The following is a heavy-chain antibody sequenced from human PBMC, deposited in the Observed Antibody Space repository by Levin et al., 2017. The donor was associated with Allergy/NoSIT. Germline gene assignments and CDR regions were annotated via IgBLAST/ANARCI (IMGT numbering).Heavy chain of an antibody. J-gene: IGHJ4*02. CDR3: ARGIYLQYLLDS. Sequence: QAGGSLRLSCAASGFTFSSYGMHWVRQAPGKGLEWVAVIWDDASNRHYADSVKGRFTISRDNSKNTLFLQMDSLRAEDTAVYYCARGIYLQYLLDSWGQGTLLTVSS. CDR1: GFTFSSYG. D-gene: IGHD4-11*01. V-gene: IGHV3-33*01. CDR2: IWDDASNR.